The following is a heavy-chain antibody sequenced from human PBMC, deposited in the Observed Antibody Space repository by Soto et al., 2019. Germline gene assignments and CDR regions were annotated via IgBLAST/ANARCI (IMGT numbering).Heavy chain of an antibody. CDR1: GGSLSSYY. CDR2: IYYSGST. CDR3: ARGPEDFWSGYYTGIADYYYYGMDV. Sequence: SETLSLTCTVSGGSLSSYYWSWIRQPPGKGLEWIGYIYYSGSTNYNPSLKSRVTISVDTSKNQFSLKLSSVTAADTAVYYCARGPEDFWSGYYTGIADYYYYGMDVWGQGTTVTVSS. D-gene: IGHD3-3*01. J-gene: IGHJ6*02. V-gene: IGHV4-59*01.